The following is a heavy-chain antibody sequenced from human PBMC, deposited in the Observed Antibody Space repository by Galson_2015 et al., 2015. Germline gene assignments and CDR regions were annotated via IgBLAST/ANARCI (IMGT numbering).Heavy chain of an antibody. V-gene: IGHV3-23*01. CDR2: ISGSGGST. CDR3: AKDLGRGGYDGMDV. J-gene: IGHJ6*02. D-gene: IGHD2-15*01. CDR1: EFTFSNYA. Sequence: ALRLSCAASEFTFSNYAMSWVRQAPGKGLEWISGISGSGGSTYYADSVKGRFTISRDNSKNTLYLQMNSLRAEDTAVYYCAKDLGRGGYDGMDVWGQGTTVSVSS.